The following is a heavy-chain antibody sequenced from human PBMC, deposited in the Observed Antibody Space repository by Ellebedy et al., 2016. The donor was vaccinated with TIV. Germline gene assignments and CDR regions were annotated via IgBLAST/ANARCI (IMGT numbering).Heavy chain of an antibody. CDR3: ARASAVAAPLPDP. Sequence: ASVKVSCXASGYTFTGYYMHWVRQAPGQGLEWMGWINPNSGGTNYAQKFQGRVTMTRDTSISTAYMELNRLRSDDTAVYYCARASAVAAPLPDPWGQGTLVTVSS. V-gene: IGHV1-2*02. CDR1: GYTFTGYY. J-gene: IGHJ5*02. D-gene: IGHD6-19*01. CDR2: INPNSGGT.